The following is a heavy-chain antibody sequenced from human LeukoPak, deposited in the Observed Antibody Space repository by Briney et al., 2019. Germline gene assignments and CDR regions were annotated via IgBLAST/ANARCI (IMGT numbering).Heavy chain of an antibody. Sequence: SQTLSLTCAVYGGSFSGYYWSWIRQPPGKGLEWIGEINHSGSTNYNPSLKSRVTISVDTSKNQFSLKLSSVTAADTAVYYCARAGSDSWWPTSFPLNWFDPWGQGTLVTVSS. CDR2: INHSGST. CDR1: GGSFSGYY. V-gene: IGHV4-34*01. D-gene: IGHD1-14*01. J-gene: IGHJ5*02. CDR3: ARAGSDSWWPTSFPLNWFDP.